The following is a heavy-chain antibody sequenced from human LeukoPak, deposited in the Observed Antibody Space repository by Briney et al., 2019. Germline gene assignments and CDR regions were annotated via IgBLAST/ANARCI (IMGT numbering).Heavy chain of an antibody. CDR3: ARGTYTGYIVVPDY. V-gene: IGHV4-61*01. CDR1: GGSVSSGSYY. D-gene: IGHD2-21*01. CDR2: ISYSGST. J-gene: IGHJ4*02. Sequence: PSETLSLTCSVSGGSVSSGSYYWSWVRQPPGKGLEWIGYISYSGSTNYNPSLKSRVTISVDTPKNQFSLRLTSVTAADTAVYYCARGTYTGYIVVPDYWGQETLVTVSS.